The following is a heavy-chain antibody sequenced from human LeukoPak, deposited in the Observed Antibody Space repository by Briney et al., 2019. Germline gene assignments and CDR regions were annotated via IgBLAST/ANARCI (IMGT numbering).Heavy chain of an antibody. CDR2: ISYSGNT. D-gene: IGHD6-13*01. J-gene: IGHJ4*02. CDR3: ARQGGYIAPLAL. Sequence: SETLSLTCAVYGGSFSGYYWSWIRQPPGKGLEWIGYISYSGNTNYNPSLKSRVTISVDTSKNQFSLKLTSATAADTAVYYCARQGGYIAPLALWGQGTLVTVSA. V-gene: IGHV4-59*08. CDR1: GGSFSGYY.